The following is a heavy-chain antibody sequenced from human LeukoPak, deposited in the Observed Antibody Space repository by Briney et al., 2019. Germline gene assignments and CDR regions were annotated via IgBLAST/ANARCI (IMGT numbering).Heavy chain of an antibody. J-gene: IGHJ3*02. CDR2: ISSSSSYI. D-gene: IGHD5-12*01. Sequence: GGSLRLSCAASGFTFSSYSMNWVRQAPGKGLEWVSSISSSSSYIYYADSVKGRFTISRDNAKNSLYLQMNSLRAEDTAVYYSASSKGYDYNDAFDIWGQGTMVTVSS. V-gene: IGHV3-21*01. CDR3: ASSKGYDYNDAFDI. CDR1: GFTFSSYS.